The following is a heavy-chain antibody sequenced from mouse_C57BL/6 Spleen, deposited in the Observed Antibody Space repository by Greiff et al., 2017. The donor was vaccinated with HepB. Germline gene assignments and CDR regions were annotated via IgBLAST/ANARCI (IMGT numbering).Heavy chain of an antibody. CDR1: GFNFKDYY. V-gene: IGHV14-2*01. CDR2: IDPEDGET. Sequence: EVQLVESGAELVKPGASVKLSCTASGFNFKDYYMHWVKQRTEQGLEWIGRIDPEDGETKYDPKFKGKATITADTSSNTAYLQLSSLTSEDTAVYYCSSSYYSSSEGMDYWGQGTSVTVSS. D-gene: IGHD2-5*01. J-gene: IGHJ4*01. CDR3: SSSYYSSSEGMDY.